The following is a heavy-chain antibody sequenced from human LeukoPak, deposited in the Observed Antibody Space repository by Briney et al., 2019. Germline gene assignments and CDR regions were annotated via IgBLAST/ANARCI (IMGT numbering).Heavy chain of an antibody. CDR2: FDPEDGET. D-gene: IGHD3-22*01. V-gene: IGHV1-24*01. CDR3: VTFTYDSSGYYFEVADY. Sequence: ASVKVSCKVSGYTLTELSMHWVRQAPGKGLEWMGGFDPEDGETIYAQKFQGRVTMTEDTSTDTAYMELSSLRSEDTAVYYCVTFTYDSSGYYFEVADYWGQGTLVTVSS. J-gene: IGHJ4*02. CDR1: GYTLTELS.